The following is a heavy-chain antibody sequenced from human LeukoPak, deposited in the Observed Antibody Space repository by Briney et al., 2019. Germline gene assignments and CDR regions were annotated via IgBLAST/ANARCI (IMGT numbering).Heavy chain of an antibody. V-gene: IGHV4-59*01. CDR2: IYHTGST. Sequence: SETLSLTCTVSGGSISSYYWSWIRQPPGKGLEWIGYIYHTGSTKYNPSLKSRVTISVDTSKNQFSLKLSSVTAADTAVYYCAREDYGDYKAHFDYWGQGTLVTVSS. CDR3: AREDYGDYKAHFDY. D-gene: IGHD4-17*01. CDR1: GGSISSYY. J-gene: IGHJ4*02.